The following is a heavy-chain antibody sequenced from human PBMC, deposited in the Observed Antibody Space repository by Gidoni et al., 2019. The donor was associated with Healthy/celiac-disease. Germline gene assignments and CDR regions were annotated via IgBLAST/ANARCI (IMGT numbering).Heavy chain of an antibody. J-gene: IGHJ4*02. CDR2: ISSSSSYI. D-gene: IGHD6-13*01. V-gene: IGHV3-21*01. Sequence: EVQLVESGGSLVKLGGSLRLSCAASAFTFSSYSMNWVRQDPGKGLEWVSSISSSSSYIYYADSVKGRFTISRDNAKNSLYLQMNSLRAEDTAVYYCASSPVDSSSWYEYYFDYWGQGTLVTVSS. CDR3: ASSPVDSSSWYEYYFDY. CDR1: AFTFSSYS.